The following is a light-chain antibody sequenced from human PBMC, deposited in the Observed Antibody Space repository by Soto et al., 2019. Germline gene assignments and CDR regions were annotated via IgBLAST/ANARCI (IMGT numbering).Light chain of an antibody. CDR2: DAS. V-gene: IGKV3-11*01. CDR3: QQRGNRPPWT. J-gene: IGKJ1*01. CDR1: QSVGKY. Sequence: EIVMTQSPATLSLSPVERATLSCMASQSVGKYLVWYQQKPGQAPRLLIYDASNRATGIPARFSGSGSGTDFTLTISSLEPEDVAVYYCQQRGNRPPWTFGQGTKVDIK.